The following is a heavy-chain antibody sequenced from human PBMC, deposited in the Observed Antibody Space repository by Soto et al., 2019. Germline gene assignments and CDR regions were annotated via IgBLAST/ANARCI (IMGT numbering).Heavy chain of an antibody. CDR2: FSLSGTT. V-gene: IGHV4-4*07. J-gene: IGHJ4*02. Sequence: QVQLQESGPGLMKPSETLSLTCTVSGASITGSSYWRWIRQPAGKGLEWIGRFSLSGTTNYNPSLRSRVTMSADVSKNQFSRRLASVTAADTALYYCARGMTPPGAAAWYYFDSWGQGTLVTVSS. CDR3: ARGMTPPGAAAWYYFDS. CDR1: GASITGSSY. D-gene: IGHD2-8*02.